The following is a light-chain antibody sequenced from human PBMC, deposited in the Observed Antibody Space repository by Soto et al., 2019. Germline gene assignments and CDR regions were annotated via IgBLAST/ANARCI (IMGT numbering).Light chain of an antibody. CDR2: GAS. Sequence: MVMTESRGTLSWSPGGRATLSCRTGQSVSSSLASYQQKPGQAPRLLLSGASSRATGIPDSFSGSASGTDFTLTISSLQHADFATYYCKNSYSPPPITFGQGTRLEIK. CDR3: KNSYSPPPIT. V-gene: IGKV3D-15*01. CDR1: QSVSSS. J-gene: IGKJ5*01.